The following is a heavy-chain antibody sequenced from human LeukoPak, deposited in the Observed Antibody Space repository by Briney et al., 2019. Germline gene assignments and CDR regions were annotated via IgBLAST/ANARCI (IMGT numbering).Heavy chain of an antibody. CDR2: INAGNGNT. V-gene: IGHV1-3*01. D-gene: IGHD3-22*01. CDR3: ARDSSGYSYYFDY. J-gene: IGHJ4*02. Sequence: ASVKVSCKASGYTFTSYAMHWVRQAPGQRLEWMGWINAGNGNTKYSQKFQGRVTITADESTSTAYMELSSLRSEDTAVYYCARDSSGYSYYFDYWGQGTLVTVSS. CDR1: GYTFTSYA.